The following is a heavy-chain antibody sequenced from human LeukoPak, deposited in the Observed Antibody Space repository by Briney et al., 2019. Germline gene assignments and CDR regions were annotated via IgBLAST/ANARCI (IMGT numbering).Heavy chain of an antibody. D-gene: IGHD3-22*01. V-gene: IGHV3-23*01. CDR2: ISGSGGST. J-gene: IGHJ4*02. CDR3: AKDLDSSGYYWDFSDY. Sequence: GGSLRLSCAASGFTFSSYAMSWVRQAPGKGLEWVSAISGSGGSTYYADSVKGRFTISRDYSKNTLYLQMNSLRAEDTAVYYCAKDLDSSGYYWDFSDYWGQGTLVTVSS. CDR1: GFTFSSYA.